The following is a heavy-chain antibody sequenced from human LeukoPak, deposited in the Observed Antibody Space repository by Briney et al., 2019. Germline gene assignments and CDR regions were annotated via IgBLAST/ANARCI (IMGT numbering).Heavy chain of an antibody. CDR1: GGSISSSTYY. J-gene: IGHJ3*02. CDR2: IYYSGST. CDR3: ALGNCPTTSCYPGVAFDI. V-gene: IGHV4-39*01. Sequence: PSETLSLTCTASGGSISSSTYYWDWIRQPPGKGLEWIGSIYYSGSTYYNPSLKSRVTISVDTSKNQFSLKLTSVTAADTAVYHCALGNCPTTSCYPGVAFDIWGQGTMVTVSS. D-gene: IGHD2-2*01.